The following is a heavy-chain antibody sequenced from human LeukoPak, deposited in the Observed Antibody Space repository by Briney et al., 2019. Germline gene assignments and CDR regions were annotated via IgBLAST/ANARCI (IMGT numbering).Heavy chain of an antibody. V-gene: IGHV4-39*07. J-gene: IGHJ4*02. CDR2: SNHSGST. CDR1: GGSISSSSYY. Sequence: SETLSLTCTVSGGSISSSSYYWGWIRQPPGKGLEWIGESNHSGSTNYNPLLKSRVIISVDTSKKQFSLKLSSVTAADTAVYYCARTWIQLEFDYWGQGTLVTVSS. D-gene: IGHD5-18*01. CDR3: ARTWIQLEFDY.